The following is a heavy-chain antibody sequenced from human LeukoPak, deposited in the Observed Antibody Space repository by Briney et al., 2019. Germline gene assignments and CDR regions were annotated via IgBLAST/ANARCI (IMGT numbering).Heavy chain of an antibody. CDR1: GLTVSSDF. Sequence: GGSLRLSCAASGLTVSSDFMSWVRQAPGKGLEWVSVIYSGGSTYYADSVKGRFTISRDNSKNTLYLQMSSLRAEDTAVYYCARHGEGDAFDVWGQGATVTVSS. CDR3: ARHGEGDAFDV. J-gene: IGHJ3*01. D-gene: IGHD7-27*01. CDR2: IYSGGST. V-gene: IGHV3-53*01.